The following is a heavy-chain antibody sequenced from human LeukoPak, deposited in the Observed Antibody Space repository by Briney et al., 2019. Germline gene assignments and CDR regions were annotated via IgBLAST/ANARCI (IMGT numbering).Heavy chain of an antibody. V-gene: IGHV1-18*01. CDR2: ISAYNGNT. CDR1: GYTFTSYG. J-gene: IGHJ4*02. D-gene: IGHD3-22*01. Sequence: ASVKVSCKASGYTFTSYGISWVRQAPGRGLEWMGWISAYNGNTNYAQKLQGRVTMTTDTSTSTAYMELRSLRSDDTAVYYCARVVGDYYDSSGYYLDYWGQGTLVTVSS. CDR3: ARVVGDYYDSSGYYLDY.